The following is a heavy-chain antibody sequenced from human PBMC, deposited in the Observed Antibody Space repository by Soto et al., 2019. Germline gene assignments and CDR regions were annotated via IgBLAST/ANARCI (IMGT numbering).Heavy chain of an antibody. V-gene: IGHV3-30*18. CDR2: ISYDANNQ. J-gene: IGHJ4*02. D-gene: IGHD5-18*01. Sequence: LRLSCAASGFTFSNYGMHWLRLAPGKGLEWVAVISYDANNQYYADSLKGRFTISRDNSKNTLYLQMNSLRLEDTAVYFCAKEDTSMVSWGIDYWGQGTPVTVSS. CDR1: GFTFSNYG. CDR3: AKEDTSMVSWGIDY.